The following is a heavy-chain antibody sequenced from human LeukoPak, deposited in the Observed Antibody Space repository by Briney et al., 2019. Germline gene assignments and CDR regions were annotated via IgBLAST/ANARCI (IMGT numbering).Heavy chain of an antibody. V-gene: IGHV4-38-2*02. J-gene: IGHJ6*03. Sequence: SETLSLTCTVSLYSISSGDYWGWIRQPPGKGLEWIGSIYHSGSTYYNPSLKSRVTISVDTSKNQFSLKLSSVTAADTAVYYCARERIRYYMDVWGKGTTVTVSS. CDR1: LYSISSGDY. D-gene: IGHD2/OR15-2a*01. CDR3: ARERIRYYMDV. CDR2: IYHSGST.